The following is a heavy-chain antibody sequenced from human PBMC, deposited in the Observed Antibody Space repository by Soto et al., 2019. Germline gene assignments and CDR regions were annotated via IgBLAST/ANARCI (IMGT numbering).Heavy chain of an antibody. CDR2: IYHSGST. V-gene: IGHV4-4*02. Sequence: QIQLQESGPGLVKPSGTLSLTCAVSGGSISSSNWWSWVRQPPGKGLEWIGEIYHSGSTRYNPSLKRRVTISVDKSKNQFSLKLTSVTAADTAVYYCARRQWEVFVWFDPWGQGTLVTVSS. J-gene: IGHJ5*02. CDR1: GGSISSSNW. CDR3: ARRQWEVFVWFDP. D-gene: IGHD1-26*01.